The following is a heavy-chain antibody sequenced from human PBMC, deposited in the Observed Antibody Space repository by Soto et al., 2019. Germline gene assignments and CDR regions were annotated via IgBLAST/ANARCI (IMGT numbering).Heavy chain of an antibody. J-gene: IGHJ4*02. V-gene: IGHV4-31*03. D-gene: IGHD3-3*01. CDR3: ARFSVTIFGVVAYYFDY. CDR2: IYYSGST. Sequence: QVQLQESGPGLVKPSQTLSLTCTVSGGSISSGGYYWSWIRQHPGKGLEWIGYIYYSGSTYYNPSLKRRVTISVDTSKNQFSLKLSSVTAADTAVYYCARFSVTIFGVVAYYFDYWGQGTLVTVSS. CDR1: GGSISSGGYY.